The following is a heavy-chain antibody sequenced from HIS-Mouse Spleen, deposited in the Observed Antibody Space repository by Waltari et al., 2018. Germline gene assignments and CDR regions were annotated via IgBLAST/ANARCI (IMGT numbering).Heavy chain of an antibody. J-gene: IGHJ3*02. Sequence: QLQLQESRPGLVKPSETLSLTSTVSGGSISSSTYYWGWFRQPPGKRLQWRGSIYYSGSTYYNPSLKSRVTISVDTSKNQFSLKLSSVTAADTAVYYCARTTRFGTNEVIVGATRDAFDIWGQGTMVTVSS. CDR1: GGSISSSTYY. CDR3: ARTTRFGTNEVIVGATRDAFDI. V-gene: IGHV4-39*01. D-gene: IGHD1-26*01. CDR2: IYYSGST.